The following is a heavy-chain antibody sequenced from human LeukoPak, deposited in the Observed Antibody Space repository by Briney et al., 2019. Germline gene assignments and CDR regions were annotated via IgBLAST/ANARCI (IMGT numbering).Heavy chain of an antibody. CDR3: ASALYGDSVGADT. CDR1: GFTFSNYW. Sequence: GGSLRLSCAASGFTFSNYWMYWVRQAPGKGLVWVSRIDEGGSRTIYADSVKGRLTVSRDNTKNTLYLQMNGLRAEDTAVYYCASALYGDSVGADTWGQGTLVTVSS. V-gene: IGHV3-74*01. J-gene: IGHJ5*02. D-gene: IGHD4-17*01. CDR2: IDEGGSRT.